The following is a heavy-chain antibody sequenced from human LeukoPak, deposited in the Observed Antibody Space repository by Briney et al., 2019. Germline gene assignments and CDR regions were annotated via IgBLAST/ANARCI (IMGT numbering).Heavy chain of an antibody. Sequence: GGSLRLSCAVSGFTFSSYWMTWVRQAPGKGLEWVANIKEDGSEKYYVDSVKGRFTISRDNAKNSLYLQMNSLRAEDTAVYYCARALGSSGWCFDYWGQGTLVTVSS. CDR1: GFTFSSYW. V-gene: IGHV3-7*01. CDR2: IKEDGSEK. D-gene: IGHD6-19*01. CDR3: ARALGSSGWCFDY. J-gene: IGHJ4*02.